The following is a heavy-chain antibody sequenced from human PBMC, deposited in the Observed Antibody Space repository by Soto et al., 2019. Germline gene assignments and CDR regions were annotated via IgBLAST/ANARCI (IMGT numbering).Heavy chain of an antibody. Sequence: GASVKVSCKTSGYTFTSYAMHWVRQAPGQRLEWMGWINAGNGNTKYSQKFQGRVTITRDTSASTAYMELSSLRSEDTAVYYCASASGSYRYYCDYWGQGTLVTVSS. CDR1: GYTFTSYA. V-gene: IGHV1-3*01. J-gene: IGHJ4*02. CDR3: ASASGSYRYYCDY. D-gene: IGHD1-26*01. CDR2: INAGNGNT.